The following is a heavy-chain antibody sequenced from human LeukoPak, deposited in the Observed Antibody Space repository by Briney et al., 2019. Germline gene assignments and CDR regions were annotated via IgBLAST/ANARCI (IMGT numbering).Heavy chain of an antibody. CDR3: ARAESVTENYFDY. Sequence: LSLTCTVSGYSISSGYYWGWIRQPPGKGLEWVSYISSSGSTIYYADSVKGRFTISRDNAKNSLYLQMNSLRAEDTAVYYCARAESVTENYFDYWGQGTLVTVSS. V-gene: IGHV3-11*04. J-gene: IGHJ4*02. CDR2: ISSSGSTI. D-gene: IGHD4-17*01. CDR1: GYSISSGYY.